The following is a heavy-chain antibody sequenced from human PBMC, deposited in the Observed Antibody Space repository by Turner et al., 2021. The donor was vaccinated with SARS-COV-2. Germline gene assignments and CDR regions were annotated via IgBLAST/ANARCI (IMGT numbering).Heavy chain of an antibody. V-gene: IGHV4-34*01. CDR2: INHSGCT. J-gene: IGHJ4*02. D-gene: IGHD4-4*01. Sequence: QVQLQQWGAGLLKPSETLSLTCGVNVGSFIGYYWSWIRQPPGKGLEWVGEINHSGCTKSNPSLNSLVTMSVDTSRNQFSLKLSSVTAADLAVYYCARVVGGYSNSIDSWGQGTLVTVSS. CDR1: VGSFIGYY. CDR3: ARVVGGYSNSIDS.